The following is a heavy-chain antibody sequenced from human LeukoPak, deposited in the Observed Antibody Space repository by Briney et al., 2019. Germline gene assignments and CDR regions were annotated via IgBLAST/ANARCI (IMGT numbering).Heavy chain of an antibody. CDR3: ARIHPANWNPFNWFDP. J-gene: IGHJ5*02. Sequence: SETLSLTCTVSGGSISSYYWSWIRQPPGKGLEWIGYIYYSGSTFYKPSLTSRVTISVDTSKNQFSLKLSSVTAADTAIYYCARIHPANWNPFNWFDPWGQGTLVTVSS. D-gene: IGHD1-1*01. V-gene: IGHV4-59*04. CDR1: GGSISSYY. CDR2: IYYSGST.